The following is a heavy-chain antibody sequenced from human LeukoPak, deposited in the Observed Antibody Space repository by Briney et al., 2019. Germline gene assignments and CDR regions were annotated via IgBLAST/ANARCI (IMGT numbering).Heavy chain of an antibody. Sequence: PGGSLRLSCAASGFTFSSYGMSWVRQAPGKGLEWVSGLSGTGGSTYYADSVKGRFTISRDNSKDTLYLQMNSLRAEDTAVYYCAKEVVEGFDSWGQGTLVTVSS. CDR1: GFTFSSYG. V-gene: IGHV3-23*01. CDR3: AKEVVEGFDS. CDR2: LSGTGGST. D-gene: IGHD2-2*01. J-gene: IGHJ4*02.